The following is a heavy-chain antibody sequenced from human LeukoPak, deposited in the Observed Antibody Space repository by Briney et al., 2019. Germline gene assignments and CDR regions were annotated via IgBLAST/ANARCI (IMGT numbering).Heavy chain of an antibody. CDR3: ASSLYYDSSGYNFDY. CDR1: GGTFSRYA. V-gene: IGHV1-69*01. D-gene: IGHD3-22*01. J-gene: IGHJ4*02. CDR2: IIPIFGTA. Sequence: SVKVSCKASGGTFSRYAISWERQAPGRWLEWMGGIIPIFGTANYAQRFHGRVTITADESTSTAYMELSSLRSEDTAVYYCASSLYYDSSGYNFDYWGQGTLVTVSS.